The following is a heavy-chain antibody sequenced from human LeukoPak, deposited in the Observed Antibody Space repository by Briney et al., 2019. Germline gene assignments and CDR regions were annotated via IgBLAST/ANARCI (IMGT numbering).Heavy chain of an antibody. CDR3: ARAISGPANWFDP. D-gene: IGHD1-14*01. J-gene: IGHJ5*02. V-gene: IGHV4-39*01. Sequence: SETLSLTCTVSGDSISSPDHYWGWIRQAPGKGLEWIGSVYYSGTTYHNPSLKSRVTMSVDMSKNQFSLKVNSVTAADTALYYCARAISGPANWFDPWGQGTLVTVYS. CDR2: VYYSGTT. CDR1: GDSISSPDHY.